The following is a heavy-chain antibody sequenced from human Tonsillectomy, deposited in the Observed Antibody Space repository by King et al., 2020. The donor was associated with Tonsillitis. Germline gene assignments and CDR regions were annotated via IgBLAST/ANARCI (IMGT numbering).Heavy chain of an antibody. CDR1: GYRFTNYW. CDR2: IDPSDSYT. D-gene: IGHD6-13*01. V-gene: IGHV5-10-1*03. J-gene: IGHJ4*02. CDR3: VKASNVSSWFFDY. Sequence: VQLVESGAEVKKPGESLRISCKGSGYRFTNYWINWVRQMPGKGLEWMGRIDPSDSYTYYSPSFQGHVTISADKSISTAFLQWSSLKASATAMYYCVKASNVSSWFFDYWGQGTLVTVSS.